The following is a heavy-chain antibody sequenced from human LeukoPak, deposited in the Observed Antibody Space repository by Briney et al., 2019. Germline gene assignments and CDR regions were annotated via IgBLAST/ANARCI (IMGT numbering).Heavy chain of an antibody. CDR1: GYTFTSYG. D-gene: IGHD3-10*01. J-gene: IGHJ6*03. CDR2: ISAYNGNT. V-gene: IGHV1-18*01. CDR3: AREVRGDYYYYYYMDV. Sequence: ASVKLSCKASGYTFTSYGISWVRQAPGQGLEWMGWISAYNGNTNYAQKLQGRVTMTTDTSTSTAYMELRSLRSDDTAVYYCAREVRGDYYYYYYMDVWGKGTTVTVSS.